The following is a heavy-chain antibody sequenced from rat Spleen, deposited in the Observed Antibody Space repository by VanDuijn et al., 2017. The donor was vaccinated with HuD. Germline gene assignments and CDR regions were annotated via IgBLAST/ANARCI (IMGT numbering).Heavy chain of an antibody. CDR2: IWAGGGT. Sequence: QVQLKESGPGLVQPSQTLSLTCTVSGFSPTSYHVSWVRQPPGKSLVWMGIIWAGGGTNYNSAVQSRLSISRDTSKSQVFLKMNSLQTDDTGTYYCTRVRSPGIPYFDYWGQGVMVTVSS. V-gene: IGHV2-13*01. D-gene: IGHD1-4*01. J-gene: IGHJ2*01. CDR1: GFSPTSYH. CDR3: TRVRSPGIPYFDY.